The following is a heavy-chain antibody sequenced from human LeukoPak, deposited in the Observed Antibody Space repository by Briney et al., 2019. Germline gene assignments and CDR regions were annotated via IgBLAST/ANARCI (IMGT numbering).Heavy chain of an antibody. Sequence: SETLSLTCTVSGGSISSSSYYWGWIRQPPGKGLEWIGSIYYSGSTYYNPSLKSRVTISVDTSKNQFSLKLSSVTAADTAVYYCARDAPNVFSHAFDIWGQGTMVTVSS. CDR2: IYYSGST. D-gene: IGHD2-21*01. CDR3: ARDAPNVFSHAFDI. J-gene: IGHJ3*02. CDR1: GGSISSSSYY. V-gene: IGHV4-39*07.